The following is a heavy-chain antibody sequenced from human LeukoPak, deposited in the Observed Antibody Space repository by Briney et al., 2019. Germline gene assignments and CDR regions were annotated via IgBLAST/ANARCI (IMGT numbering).Heavy chain of an antibody. CDR2: IDPNNGDT. J-gene: IGHJ3*02. CDR3: ARRSRNGLDAFDI. V-gene: IGHV1-2*02. CDR1: AYTFTGYY. D-gene: IGHD2-8*01. Sequence: ASVKVSCKASAYTFTGYYLHWVRQAPGQGPEWVGWIDPNNGDTEYAQEFQGMVTMTRVRSISTAYMELSRLTSDDTAVYYCARRSRNGLDAFDIWGQGTMVTVSS.